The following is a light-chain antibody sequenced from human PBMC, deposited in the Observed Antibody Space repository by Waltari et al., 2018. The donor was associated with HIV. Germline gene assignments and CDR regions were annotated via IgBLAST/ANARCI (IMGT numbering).Light chain of an antibody. CDR1: SSNIGSHD. Sequence: QSVLTQPPSASGTPGQMISISCSGSSSNIGSHDVYWYQQLPGTAPKLLIFSSTQRPPGVPARFSASKSGTAAALAISGRLSEDEADDFCATWDDSLTGLQVIFGGGTKLTVL. CDR3: ATWDDSLTGLQVI. V-gene: IGLV1-47*01. CDR2: SST. J-gene: IGLJ2*01.